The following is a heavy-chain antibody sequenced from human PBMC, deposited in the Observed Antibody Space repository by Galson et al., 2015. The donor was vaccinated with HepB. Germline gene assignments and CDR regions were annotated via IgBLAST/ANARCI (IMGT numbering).Heavy chain of an antibody. CDR2: IIPMFDRS. CDR3: ARPRYCSSISCSGYLHH. CDR1: GGTFSNYI. V-gene: IGHV1-69*13. J-gene: IGHJ1*01. Sequence: SVKVSCKASGGTFSNYIVHWVRQAPGQGLEWMGGIIPMFDRSNYAAKLQGRLTITADQSTTTAYMELNSLTSADTAIYYCARPRYCSSISCSGYLHHWGQGTLVTVSS. D-gene: IGHD2-2*01.